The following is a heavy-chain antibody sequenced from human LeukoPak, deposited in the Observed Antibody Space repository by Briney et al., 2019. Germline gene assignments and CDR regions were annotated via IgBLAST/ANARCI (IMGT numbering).Heavy chain of an antibody. D-gene: IGHD2-2*01. Sequence: GGSLRLSCAASGFTFSSYGMHWVRQSPGKGLEWVAVISYDGSNKYYADSVKGRFTISRDNSEDTAVYYCAKDPYCSSTSCPPYYYYGMDVWGQGTTVTVSS. V-gene: IGHV3-30*03. J-gene: IGHJ6*02. CDR1: GFTFSSYG. CDR3: YYYYGMDV. CDR2: ISYDGSNK.